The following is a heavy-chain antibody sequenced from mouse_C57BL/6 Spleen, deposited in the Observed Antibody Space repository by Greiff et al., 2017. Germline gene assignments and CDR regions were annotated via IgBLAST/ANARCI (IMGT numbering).Heavy chain of an antibody. CDR2: IRLKSDNYAT. D-gene: IGHD1-1*01. V-gene: IGHV6-3*01. CDR3: TGGPYYYGSSYWYFDV. Sequence: EVQLVESGGGLVQPGGSMKLSCVASGFTFSNYWMNWVRQSPETGLEWVAQIRLKSDNYATHYAESVKGRFTISSDDSKSSVYLQMNNLRAEDTGIYYCTGGPYYYGSSYWYFDVWGTGTTVTVSS. J-gene: IGHJ1*03. CDR1: GFTFSNYW.